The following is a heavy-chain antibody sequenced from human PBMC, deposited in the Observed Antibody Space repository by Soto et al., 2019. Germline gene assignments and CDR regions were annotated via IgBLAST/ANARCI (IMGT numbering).Heavy chain of an antibody. V-gene: IGHV4-39*01. CDR1: GGSISSSSYY. J-gene: IGHJ6*02. CDR3: ARHGSSYGTYYYYYYGMDV. D-gene: IGHD5-18*01. CDR2: IYYSGST. Sequence: QLQLQESGPGLVKPSETLSLTCTVSGGSISSSSYYWGWIRQPPGKGLEWIGSIYYSGSTYYNPSLKSRVTISVDTSKNQFSLKLSSVTAADTAVYYCARHGSSYGTYYYYYYGMDVWGQGTTVTVSS.